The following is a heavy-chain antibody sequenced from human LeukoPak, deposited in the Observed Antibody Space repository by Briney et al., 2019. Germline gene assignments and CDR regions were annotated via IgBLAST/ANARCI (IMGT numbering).Heavy chain of an antibody. CDR3: ASSRGGNIVVVPAAIPATFDY. J-gene: IGHJ4*02. CDR2: IIPIFGTA. D-gene: IGHD2-2*02. CDR1: GGTFSSYA. Sequence: ASVKVSCKASGGTFSSYAISWVRQAPGQGLEWMGGIIPIFGTANYAQKFQGRVTITTDESTSTAYMELSSLRSEDTAAYYCASSRGGNIVVVPAAIPATFDYWGQGTLVTVSS. V-gene: IGHV1-69*05.